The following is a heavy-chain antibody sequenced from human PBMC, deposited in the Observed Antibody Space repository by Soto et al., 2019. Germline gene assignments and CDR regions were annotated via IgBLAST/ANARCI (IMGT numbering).Heavy chain of an antibody. CDR2: SIPIFGTA. Sequence: QVQLVQSGAEVKKPGSSVKVSCNASGGTFSSYAISWVRQAPGQGLEWMGGSIPIFGTANYAQKFQGRVTITADESTSTAYMELRSLRSDDTAVYYCARRTVGDDCGGDCPTHFDYWCQGTLVTVSS. CDR1: GGTFSSYA. V-gene: IGHV1-69*01. D-gene: IGHD2-21*02. CDR3: ARRTVGDDCGGDCPTHFDY. J-gene: IGHJ4*02.